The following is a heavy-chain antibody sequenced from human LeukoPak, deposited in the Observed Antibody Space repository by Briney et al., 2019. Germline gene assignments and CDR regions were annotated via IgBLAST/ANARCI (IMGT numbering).Heavy chain of an antibody. CDR2: ISGSGGST. J-gene: IGHJ4*01. CDR3: ARVGSSGWFQLDY. Sequence: GGSLRLSCAASGFTFSSYAMSWVRQAPGKGLEWVSAISGSGGSTYYADSVKGRFTISRDNSKNTLFLQMNSLRVEDSAVYYCARVGSSGWFQLDYWGHGALVTVSS. V-gene: IGHV3-23*01. D-gene: IGHD6-19*01. CDR1: GFTFSSYA.